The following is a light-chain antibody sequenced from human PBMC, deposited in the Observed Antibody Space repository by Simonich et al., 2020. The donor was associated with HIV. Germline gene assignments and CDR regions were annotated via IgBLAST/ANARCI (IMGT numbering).Light chain of an antibody. V-gene: IGKV2-30*02. Sequence: DVVMTQSPLSLPVTLGQPASISCRSSQSLVHSDGNTYLNWFQQRPGKSPRRLIYKVSNRDSGVPDRFSGSGSGTDFTLKISRVEAEDVGVYYCMQALQTPLTFGQGTKVEIK. J-gene: IGKJ1*01. CDR2: KVS. CDR1: QSLVHSDGNTY. CDR3: MQALQTPLT.